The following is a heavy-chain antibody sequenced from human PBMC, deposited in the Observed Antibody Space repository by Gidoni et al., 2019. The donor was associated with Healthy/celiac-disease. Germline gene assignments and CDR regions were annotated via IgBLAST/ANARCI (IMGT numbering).Heavy chain of an antibody. D-gene: IGHD4-4*01. CDR1: GSTISSYS. CDR3: GRGSNYFPDY. V-gene: IGHV3-21*01. Sequence: EVQLVGSGGGLVKPGGSLRLSCAAPGSTISSYSMKWVRQAPGNGLDWVSSISGSSIYIYNTDSVKGRFTISIDNANISLYLQMNSLRAEDTAVYYCGRGSNYFPDYWGQGTLVTVSS. J-gene: IGHJ4*02. CDR2: ISGSSIYI.